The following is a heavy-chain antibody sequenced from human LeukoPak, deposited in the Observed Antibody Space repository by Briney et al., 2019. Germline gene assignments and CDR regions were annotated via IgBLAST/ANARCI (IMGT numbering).Heavy chain of an antibody. CDR1: GGSISSYY. J-gene: IGHJ6*03. D-gene: IGHD3-3*01. CDR3: ARDLLGDDFWSGYYQYYYMDV. Sequence: SETLSLTCTVSGGSISSYYWSWIRQPAGKGLEWVGRIYTSGSTNYNPSLKSRVTMSVDTSKNQFSLKLSSVTAADTAVYYCARDLLGDDFWSGYYQYYYMDVWGKGTTVTVSS. CDR2: IYTSGST. V-gene: IGHV4-4*07.